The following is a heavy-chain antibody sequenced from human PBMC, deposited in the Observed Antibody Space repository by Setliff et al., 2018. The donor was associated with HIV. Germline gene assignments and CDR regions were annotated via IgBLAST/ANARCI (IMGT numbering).Heavy chain of an antibody. CDR1: GDSITNSFYF. Sequence: SETLSLTCTVSGDSITNSFYFWAWIRQPPGKGLEWIGSIYYGGIIDYNPSLKSRVTISVDTPKNQFSLRLDSVTAADTAIHYCARHGDRYYYYMDVWGKGTTVTVSS. CDR2: IYYGGII. J-gene: IGHJ6*03. CDR3: ARHGDRYYYYMDV. D-gene: IGHD7-27*01. V-gene: IGHV4-39*01.